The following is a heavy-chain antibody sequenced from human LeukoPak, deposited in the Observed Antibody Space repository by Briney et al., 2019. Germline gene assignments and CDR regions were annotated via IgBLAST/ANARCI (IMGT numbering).Heavy chain of an antibody. J-gene: IGHJ4*02. V-gene: IGHV4-4*02. D-gene: IGHD5-12*01. Sequence: SETLSLTCAVSGGSISSSSWWSWVRQPPGKGLGWIGEVFHDGSPNYNPSFRGRVTILVDKSKNQFSLNLGSLTAADTAMYYYARVGVATMGVVDYWGQGTLVTVSS. CDR2: VFHDGSP. CDR3: ARVGVATMGVVDY. CDR1: GGSISSSSW.